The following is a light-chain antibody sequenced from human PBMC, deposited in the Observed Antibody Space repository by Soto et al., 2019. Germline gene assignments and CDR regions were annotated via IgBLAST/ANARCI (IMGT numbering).Light chain of an antibody. Sequence: DIQMTQSPSSVSASVGDRVTITCRASQDISTWLAWYQQKPGKAPKLLIYDASSLESGVPARFSGSGFGTDFTLAISSLEPEDFAVYYCQQRSSLPITFGQGTRLEIK. V-gene: IGKV1-12*01. CDR3: QQRSSLPIT. CDR2: DAS. CDR1: QDISTW. J-gene: IGKJ5*01.